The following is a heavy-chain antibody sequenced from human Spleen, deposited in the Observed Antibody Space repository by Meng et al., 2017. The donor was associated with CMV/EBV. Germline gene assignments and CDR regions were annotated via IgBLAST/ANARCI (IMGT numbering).Heavy chain of an antibody. V-gene: IGHV3-48*03. CDR1: GFTFSSYE. Sequence: GESLKISCAASGFTFSSYEMNWVRQAPGKGLEWVSYISSSSSTIYYADSVKGRFTISRDNAKNSLYLQMNSLRAEDTAVYYCVGYEQQLGSYYYYYGMDVWGQGTTVTVSS. CDR3: VGYEQQLGSYYYYYGMDV. D-gene: IGHD6-13*01. CDR2: ISSSSSTI. J-gene: IGHJ6*02.